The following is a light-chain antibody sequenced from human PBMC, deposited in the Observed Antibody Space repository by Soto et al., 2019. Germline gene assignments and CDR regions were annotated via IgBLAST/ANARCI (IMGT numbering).Light chain of an antibody. Sequence: DIQMTQSPSSLSASVGDRVTITCRASQSISSYLNWYQQKPGKAPKLLIYAASSLQSGVPSRFIGSGSGTDFTLTISSLQPEDFATYYCQQSYSTLGFTFGPGTKVDIK. CDR1: QSISSY. CDR2: AAS. CDR3: QQSYSTLGFT. V-gene: IGKV1-39*01. J-gene: IGKJ3*01.